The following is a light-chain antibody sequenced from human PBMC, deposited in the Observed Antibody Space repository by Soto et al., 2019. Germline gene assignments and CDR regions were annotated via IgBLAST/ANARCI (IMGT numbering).Light chain of an antibody. CDR3: QQYVSYPLT. J-gene: IGKJ4*01. CDR1: QSATKR. CDR2: EVS. Sequence: DIHMTPAPSTLSASVGDRVTITCRASQSATKRLAWHQQKPGKAPKVLIYEVSTLESGVPSRFSGSGSGREFTLTISSLQPDDFATYYCQQYVSYPLTFGGGTKV. V-gene: IGKV1-5*03.